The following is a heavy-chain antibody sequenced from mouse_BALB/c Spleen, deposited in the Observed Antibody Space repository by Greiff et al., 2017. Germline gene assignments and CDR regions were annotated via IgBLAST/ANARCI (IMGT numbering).Heavy chain of an antibody. J-gene: IGHJ3*01. Sequence: QVQLQQPGAELVKPGASVKLSCKASGYTFTSYWMHWVKQRPGQGLEWIGEIDPSDSYTNYNQKFKGKATLTVDKSSSTAYMQLSSPTSEDSAVYYCTTGDGYSFAYWGQGTLVTVSA. V-gene: IGHV1-69*02. CDR1: GYTFTSYW. D-gene: IGHD2-3*01. CDR3: TTGDGYSFAY. CDR2: IDPSDSYT.